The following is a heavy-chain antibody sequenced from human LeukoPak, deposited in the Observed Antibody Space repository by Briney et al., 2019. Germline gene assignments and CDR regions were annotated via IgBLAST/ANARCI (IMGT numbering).Heavy chain of an antibody. D-gene: IGHD3-22*01. CDR2: ISYDGSNK. J-gene: IGHJ6*02. CDR3: ARSQSYDSSGYYPIPYYYYGMDV. CDR1: GFTFSSYA. V-gene: IGHV3-30-3*01. Sequence: GGSLRLSCAASGFTFSSYAMHWVRQAPGKGLEWVAAISYDGSNKYYADSVKGRFTISRDNSKNTLYLQMNSLRAEDTAVYYCARSQSYDSSGYYPIPYYYYGMDVWGQGTTVTVSS.